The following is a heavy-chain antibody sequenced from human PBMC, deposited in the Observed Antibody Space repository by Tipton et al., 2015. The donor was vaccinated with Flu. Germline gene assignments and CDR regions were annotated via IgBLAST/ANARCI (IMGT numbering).Heavy chain of an antibody. D-gene: IGHD2-8*02. V-gene: IGHV1-69*09. CDR2: IIPLRALA. Sequence: QVQLVQSGAEVKEPGSSVKVSCQASGGTFSRSAFNWVRQAPGQGLEWMGVIIPLRALANIAQEFQDRVSITADKSTSTVHMELSSLRYEDTAVFYCARGEGYCYGGVCFGNHNSGMDVWGQGTAVTVSS. CDR3: ARGEGYCYGGVCFGNHNSGMDV. CDR1: GGTFSRSA. J-gene: IGHJ6*02.